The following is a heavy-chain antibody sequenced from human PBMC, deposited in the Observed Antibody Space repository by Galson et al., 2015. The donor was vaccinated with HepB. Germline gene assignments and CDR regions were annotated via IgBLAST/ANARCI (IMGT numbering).Heavy chain of an antibody. CDR1: GFNFSSYW. CDR3: VRGRLVTGLQGYYLDY. V-gene: IGHV3-7*01. J-gene: IGHJ4*02. Sequence: SLRLSCAASGFNFSSYWMTWFRQAPGKGLEWVANIKHDGSDKYYADSVKGRFTISRDNSKNTLYLQMNSLRVEDTAMYFCVRGRLVTGLQGYYLDYWGQGTLVTVSS. CDR2: IKHDGSDK. D-gene: IGHD1-20*01.